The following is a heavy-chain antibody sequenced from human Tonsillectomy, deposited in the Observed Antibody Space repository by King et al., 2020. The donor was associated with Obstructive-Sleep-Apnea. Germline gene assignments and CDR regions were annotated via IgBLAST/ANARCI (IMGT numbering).Heavy chain of an antibody. V-gene: IGHV3-48*04. J-gene: IGHJ6*02. Sequence: VQLVESGGGLVQPGGSLRLSCVASGFTFSTYSMNWVRQAPGKGREWISHISSSSSTTYYADSVKGRFTISRDNAKNSLYLQMNSLRAEDTAVYYCVNNYDFWSGYYPYGMDVWGQGTTVTVSS. CDR2: ISSSSSTT. CDR1: GFTFSTYS. D-gene: IGHD3-3*01. CDR3: VNNYDFWSGYYPYGMDV.